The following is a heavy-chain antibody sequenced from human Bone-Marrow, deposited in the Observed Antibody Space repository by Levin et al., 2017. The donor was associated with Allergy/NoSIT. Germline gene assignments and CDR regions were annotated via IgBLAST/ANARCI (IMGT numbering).Heavy chain of an antibody. CDR2: ITWSGGIT. J-gene: IGHJ4*02. D-gene: IGHD4-23*01. V-gene: IGHV3-20*04. CDR3: VRDFGGY. Sequence: SCAASGFTFDDYGMSWVRQAPGKGLEWVSDITWSGGITYYADAVKGRFTISRDNAKNSLYLQMNSLRAEDTAMYYCVRDFGGYWGQGTLVTVSS. CDR1: GFTFDDYG.